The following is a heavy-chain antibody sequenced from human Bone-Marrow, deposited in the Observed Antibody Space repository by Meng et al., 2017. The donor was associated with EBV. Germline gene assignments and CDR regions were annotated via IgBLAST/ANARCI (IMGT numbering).Heavy chain of an antibody. CDR1: VGSLFSFV. CDR2: LIPIFGAP. D-gene: IGHD5-12*01. Sequence: VALAAGVHRPGSSVKVSSNTSVGSLFSFVISWLRQAPGQGVEWMGGLIPIFGAPNYAQKSQDRVTITADESTSTHYMDLTSLRSEDTAVYYCASESGRGYTPDYWGQGTLVTVSS. J-gene: IGHJ4*02. V-gene: IGHV1-69*01. CDR3: ASESGRGYTPDY.